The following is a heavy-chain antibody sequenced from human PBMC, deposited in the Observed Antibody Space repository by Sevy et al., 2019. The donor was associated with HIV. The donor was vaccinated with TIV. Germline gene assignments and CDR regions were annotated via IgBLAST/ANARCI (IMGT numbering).Heavy chain of an antibody. CDR2: MTPVLGTT. J-gene: IGHJ4*02. CDR3: ARCSISIDY. V-gene: IGHV1-69*13. Sequence: ASVKVSCKSSGGTFSSYIVSWVRQAPGQGLEWMGGMTPVLGTTNYAHKFQGRVTITADESTSTVYMEMSRLKSEDMAVYYCARCSISIDYWGQGTLVTVSS. CDR1: GGTFSSYI.